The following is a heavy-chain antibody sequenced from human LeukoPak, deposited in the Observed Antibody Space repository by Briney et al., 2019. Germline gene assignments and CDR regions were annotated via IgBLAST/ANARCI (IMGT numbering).Heavy chain of an antibody. D-gene: IGHD6-19*01. V-gene: IGHV3-30*18. J-gene: IGHJ4*02. CDR2: ISYDGSNK. CDR1: GFTFSSYG. CDR3: AKDRGYSSGWPDY. Sequence: GGSLRLSCAASGFTFSSYGMHWVRQAPGKGLEWVAVISYDGSNKYYADSVKGRFTISRDNSKNTLYLQMNSLRAEDTAVYYCAKDRGYSSGWPDYWGQGTLVTVSS.